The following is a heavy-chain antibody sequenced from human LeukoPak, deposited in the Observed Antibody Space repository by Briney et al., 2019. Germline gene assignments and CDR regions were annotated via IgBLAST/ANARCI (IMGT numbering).Heavy chain of an antibody. V-gene: IGHV3-23*01. CDR2: ISGSAGST. J-gene: IGHJ4*02. CDR1: GFSFSSYA. Sequence: GGSLRLSCAASGFSFSSYAMSWVRQAPGKGLEWVSAISGSAGSTYYTDSVKGRFTISRDNSKNTLYLQMNSLRAEDTAVYYCAKTGSQGVIRQGPFDYWGQGTLVTVSS. CDR3: AKTGSQGVIRQGPFDY. D-gene: IGHD1-1*01.